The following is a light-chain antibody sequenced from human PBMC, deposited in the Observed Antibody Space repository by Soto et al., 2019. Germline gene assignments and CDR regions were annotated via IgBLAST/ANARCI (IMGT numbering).Light chain of an antibody. CDR2: DVT. Sequence: QSVLTQPASVSGSPGQSIAISCTGTSSDVGGYNYVSWYQQRPGKAPKLIIFDVTNRPSGVSDRFSGSKSGSTVSLTISGLQADDEADYYCTSFAGSGTYVFGTGTKVTVL. V-gene: IGLV2-14*01. CDR3: TSFAGSGTYV. J-gene: IGLJ1*01. CDR1: SSDVGGYNY.